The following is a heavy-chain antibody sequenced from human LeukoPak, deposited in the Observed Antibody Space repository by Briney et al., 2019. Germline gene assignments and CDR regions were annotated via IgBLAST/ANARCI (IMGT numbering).Heavy chain of an antibody. CDR3: ARDRVDCSSTSCYPDAFDI. CDR2: IIPIFGTA. CDR1: GGTFSSYA. V-gene: IGHV1-69*05. Sequence: GASVKVSCKASGGTFSSYAISWVRRAPGQGLEWMGGIIPIFGTANYAQKFQGRVTITTDESTSTAYMELSSLRSEDTAVYYCARDRVDCSSTSCYPDAFDIWGQGTMVTVSS. D-gene: IGHD2-2*01. J-gene: IGHJ3*02.